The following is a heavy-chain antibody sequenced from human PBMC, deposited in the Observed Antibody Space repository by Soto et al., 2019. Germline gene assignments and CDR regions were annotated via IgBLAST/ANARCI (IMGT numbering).Heavy chain of an antibody. CDR3: AKDGPSDYGSGSTFDP. D-gene: IGHD3-10*01. V-gene: IGHV3-30*18. J-gene: IGHJ5*02. CDR1: GFTFSSYG. CDR2: ISYDGSNK. Sequence: QVQLVESGGGVVQPGRSLRLSCAASGFTFSSYGMHWVRQAPGKGLEWVAVISYDGSNKYYADSVKGRFTISRDNSKNTLYLQMNSLRDEDTGVDYCAKDGPSDYGSGSTFDPWGQGTLVTVSS.